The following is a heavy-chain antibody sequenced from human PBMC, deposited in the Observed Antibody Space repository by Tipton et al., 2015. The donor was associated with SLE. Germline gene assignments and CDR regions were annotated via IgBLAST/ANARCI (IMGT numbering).Heavy chain of an antibody. J-gene: IGHJ2*01. CDR1: GFTFSSYW. D-gene: IGHD6-19*01. CDR3: AREYSSGWAAYWYFDL. V-gene: IGHV3-7*01. CDR2: IKQDGSEK. Sequence: SLRLSCAASGFTFSSYWMSWVRQAPGKGLEWVANIKQDGSEKYYVDSVKGRFTISRDNAKNSLYLQMNSLRAGDTAVYYCAREYSSGWAAYWYFDLWGRGTLVTVSS.